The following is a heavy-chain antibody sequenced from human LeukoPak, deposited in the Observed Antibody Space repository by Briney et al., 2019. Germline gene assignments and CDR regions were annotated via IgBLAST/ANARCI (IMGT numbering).Heavy chain of an antibody. Sequence: ASVRVSCKTSGYTFIGKIIHWVRQAPGQSLEWMGWFNVGSGKTKYSKRFQDRVAIIGDTPATTAYMELTRLRSEDTAVYYCATELYPFGPTDSWGQGTRVTVSS. D-gene: IGHD1-7*01. CDR1: GYTFIGKI. V-gene: IGHV1-3*01. J-gene: IGHJ4*02. CDR2: FNVGSGKT. CDR3: ATELYPFGPTDS.